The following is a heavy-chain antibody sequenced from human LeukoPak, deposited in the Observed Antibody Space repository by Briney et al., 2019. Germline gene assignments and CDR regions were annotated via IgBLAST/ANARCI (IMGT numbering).Heavy chain of an antibody. CDR1: GDSFTSYW. Sequence: GESLKISCKGSGDSFTSYWMGWVGQMPGKGLEWMGIIYPGDSDTRYSPSFQGQVTISADKSISTAYLQWSSLKASDTAMYYCARSPGYSSSWPFDYWGQGTLVTVSS. D-gene: IGHD6-13*01. CDR2: IYPGDSDT. J-gene: IGHJ4*02. CDR3: ARSPGYSSSWPFDY. V-gene: IGHV5-51*01.